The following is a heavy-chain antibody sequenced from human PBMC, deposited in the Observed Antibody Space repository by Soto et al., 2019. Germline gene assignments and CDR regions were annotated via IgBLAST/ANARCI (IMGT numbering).Heavy chain of an antibody. J-gene: IGHJ5*02. Sequence: PSQTLSLTCAISGDSVSSNSAAWNWIRQSPSRGLEWLGRTYYRSKWYNDYVVSVKSRITINPDTSKNQFSLQLNSVTPEDTAVYYCARDFRVVVPAAPSNWFDPWGQGTLVTVSS. CDR3: ARDFRVVVPAAPSNWFDP. CDR2: TYYRSKWYN. D-gene: IGHD2-2*01. CDR1: GDSVSSNSAA. V-gene: IGHV6-1*01.